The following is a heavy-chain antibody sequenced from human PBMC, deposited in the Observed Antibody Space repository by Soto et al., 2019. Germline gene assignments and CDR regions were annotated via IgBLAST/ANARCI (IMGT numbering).Heavy chain of an antibody. CDR2: IKSKAHGRTT. J-gene: IGHJ4*02. CDR1: DFILSDAW. D-gene: IGHD3-22*01. Sequence: VQLEESGGGLIQPGESLTLSCAASDFILSDAWMKWVRQAPGKGLEWVGRIKSKAHGRTTDYAAPLKGRFTILRDDSKNTLYLQMNSLQTEDTAMYYCASYRNRSGLRRYDYWGQGALVTVSS. V-gene: IGHV3-15*07. CDR3: ASYRNRSGLRRYDY.